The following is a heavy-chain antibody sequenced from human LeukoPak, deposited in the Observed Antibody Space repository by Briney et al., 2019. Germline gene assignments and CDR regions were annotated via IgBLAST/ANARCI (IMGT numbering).Heavy chain of an antibody. D-gene: IGHD2-2*01. J-gene: IGHJ4*02. Sequence: SQTLSLTCTVSGGSISSGDYYWSWIRQPPGKSLEWIGYIYYSGSTYYNPSLKSRVTISVDTSKNQFSLKLSSVTAADTAVYYCVRGVLQPYYFDYWGQGTLVTVSS. CDR2: IYYSGST. CDR3: VRGVLQPYYFDY. V-gene: IGHV4-30-4*01. CDR1: GGSISSGDYY.